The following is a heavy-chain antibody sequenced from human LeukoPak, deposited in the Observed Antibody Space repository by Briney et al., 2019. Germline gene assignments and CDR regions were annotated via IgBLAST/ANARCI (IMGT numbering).Heavy chain of an antibody. CDR2: ISTGSLTI. V-gene: IGHV3-48*02. J-gene: IGHJ4*02. CDR3: ARQVAATDFDF. CDR1: GFTFSSYS. D-gene: IGHD2-15*01. Sequence: GGSLRLSRAASGFTFSSYSMNWVRQAPGKGLEWVSFISTGSLTIYYADSVKGRFTISRDDARNSPYLQMNRLRDEDTAVYYCARQVAATDFDFWGQGTLVTVSS.